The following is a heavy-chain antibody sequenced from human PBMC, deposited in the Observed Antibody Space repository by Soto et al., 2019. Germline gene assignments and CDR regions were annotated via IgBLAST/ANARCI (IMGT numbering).Heavy chain of an antibody. D-gene: IGHD2-15*01. CDR3: ARTPGPEVAASLEYYYFSGMDV. V-gene: IGHV5-51*01. CDR1: GYSFTIYC. J-gene: IGHJ6*02. Sequence: PGESLKISCYAPGYSFTIYCIGWVRQMPGKGLDWMGIIHPGDSDTKYSPSFQGQVTISVDKSITTAYLQWSSLKASDTAMYYCARTPGPEVAASLEYYYFSGMDVWGQGTTVTVSS. CDR2: IHPGDSDT.